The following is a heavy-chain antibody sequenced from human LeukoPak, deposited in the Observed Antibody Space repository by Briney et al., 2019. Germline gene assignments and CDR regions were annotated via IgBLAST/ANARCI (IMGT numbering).Heavy chain of an antibody. Sequence: GGSLRLSCAASEFSVGSNYMTWVRQAPGKGLEWVSLIYSGGSTYYADSVKGRFTISRDNSKNTLYLQMNSLRAEDTAVYYCAREITRGTNWFDPWGQGTLVTVSS. CDR3: AREITRGTNWFDP. CDR1: EFSVGSNY. D-gene: IGHD1-1*01. V-gene: IGHV3-53*01. J-gene: IGHJ5*02. CDR2: IYSGGST.